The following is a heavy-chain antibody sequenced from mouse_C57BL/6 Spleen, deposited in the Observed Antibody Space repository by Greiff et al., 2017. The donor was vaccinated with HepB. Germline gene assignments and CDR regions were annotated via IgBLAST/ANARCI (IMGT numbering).Heavy chain of an antibody. V-gene: IGHV1-50*01. CDR1: GYTFTSYW. CDR2: IDPSDSYT. D-gene: IGHD1-1*01. J-gene: IGHJ2*01. CDR3: ARRGNYYGRSSYGGDFDY. Sequence: VQLQQSGAELVKPGASVKLSCKASGYTFTSYWMQWVNQRPGQGLEWIGEIDPSDSYTNYNQKFKGKATFTVDKSSSTAYMQLSSLTSEDSAVYYCARRGNYYGRSSYGGDFDYWGQGTTLTVSS.